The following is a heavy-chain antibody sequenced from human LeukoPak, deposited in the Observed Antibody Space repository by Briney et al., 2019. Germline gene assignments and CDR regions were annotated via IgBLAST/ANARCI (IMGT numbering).Heavy chain of an antibody. D-gene: IGHD4-17*01. CDR3: ARVTPPLTVTPDY. V-gene: IGHV4-39*07. CDR2: IYYSGST. CDR1: GGSISSSSYY. J-gene: IGHJ4*02. Sequence: ASETLSLTCTVSGGSISSSSYYWGWIRQPPGKGLEWMGSIYYSGSTYYNPSLKSRVTISVDTSKNQFSLKLSSVTAADTAVYYCARVTPPLTVTPDYWGQGTLVTVSS.